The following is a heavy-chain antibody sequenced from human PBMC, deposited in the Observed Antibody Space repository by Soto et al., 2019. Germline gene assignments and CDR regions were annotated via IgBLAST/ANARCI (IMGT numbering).Heavy chain of an antibody. CDR1: GYSFTDYH. Sequence: ASVKVSCKASGYSFTDYHIHWVRQAPGQGLEWLGRVNPKSGGTSTAQKFQGWVTMTTDTSISTASMELTRLTSDDTAIYYCARGDSTDCSNGVCSFFYNHDMDVWGQGTTVTAP. D-gene: IGHD2-8*01. J-gene: IGHJ6*02. V-gene: IGHV1-2*04. CDR3: ARGDSTDCSNGVCSFFYNHDMDV. CDR2: VNPKSGGT.